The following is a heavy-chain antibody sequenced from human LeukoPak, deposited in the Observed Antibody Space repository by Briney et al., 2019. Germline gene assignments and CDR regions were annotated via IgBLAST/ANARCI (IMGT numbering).Heavy chain of an antibody. CDR3: AKDRDFLTGYYPYFDY. CDR1: GFDFSSYA. V-gene: IGHV3-23*01. J-gene: IGHJ4*02. CDR2: ISGSGTNT. D-gene: IGHD3-9*01. Sequence: GSLRLSCEASGFDFSSYALSWVRQAPGKGLEWVSGISGSGTNTYYADSVKGRFTISRDNSKHTMYLQMNSLRAEDTAVYFCAKDRDFLTGYYPYFDYWGQGNLVTVFS.